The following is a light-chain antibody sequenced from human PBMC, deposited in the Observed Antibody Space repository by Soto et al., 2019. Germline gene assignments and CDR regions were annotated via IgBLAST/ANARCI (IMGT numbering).Light chain of an antibody. Sequence: DIQMTQSPSFLSASVGDRVTITCRASQAISNYLNWYQQKPGKAPNLLIFGAKTLQSGVPSRFSGSGYGTDFTLTISSLQPEDVATYYCQHYDHLPITFGQGTRLEIK. CDR1: QAISNY. CDR2: GAK. CDR3: QHYDHLPIT. J-gene: IGKJ5*01. V-gene: IGKV1-33*01.